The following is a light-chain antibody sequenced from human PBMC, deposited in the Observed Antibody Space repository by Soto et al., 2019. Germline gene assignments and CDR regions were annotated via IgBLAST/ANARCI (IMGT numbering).Light chain of an antibody. V-gene: IGLV2-14*01. CDR1: SSDVGGYNY. J-gene: IGLJ1*01. CDR3: SSYTSLSTYV. CDR2: EVS. Sequence: QSALTQPPSVSGSPGQSITISCTGTSSDVGGYNYVSWYQQHPGKAPKLMIYEVSNRPSGVSNRFSGSKSGNTASLTISGLQAEDEADYYCSSYTSLSTYVFGTGTKLTVL.